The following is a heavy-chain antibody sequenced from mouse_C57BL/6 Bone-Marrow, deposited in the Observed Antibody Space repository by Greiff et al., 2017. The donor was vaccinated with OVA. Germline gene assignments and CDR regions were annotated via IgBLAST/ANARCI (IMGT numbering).Heavy chain of an antibody. CDR3: ARGGTSPVAY. J-gene: IGHJ3*01. CDR1: GYSFTGYY. D-gene: IGHD4-1*01. V-gene: IGHV1-42*01. CDR2: INPSTGGT. Sequence: VQLKQSGPELVKPGASVKISCKASGYSFTGYYMNWVKQSPEKSLEWIGEINPSTGGTTYNQKFKAKATLTVDKSSSTAYMQLKSLTSEDSAVYYYARGGTSPVAYWGQGTLVTVSA.